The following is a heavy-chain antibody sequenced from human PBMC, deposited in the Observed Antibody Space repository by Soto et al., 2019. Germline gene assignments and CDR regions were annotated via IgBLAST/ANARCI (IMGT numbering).Heavy chain of an antibody. D-gene: IGHD6-13*01. V-gene: IGHV1-69*02. Sequence: QVQLVQSGVEVKKPGSSVKVSCKASGDTFSSSTLSWVRQGPGQGLEWMGRIIPIVGIANYAQKFQGRITINADKSTYTVDMELSSLKSEDTAVYYCARVGYIDSWPLDSGGQGTLVIVSS. CDR2: IIPIVGIA. CDR1: GDTFSSST. CDR3: ARVGYIDSWPLDS. J-gene: IGHJ4*02.